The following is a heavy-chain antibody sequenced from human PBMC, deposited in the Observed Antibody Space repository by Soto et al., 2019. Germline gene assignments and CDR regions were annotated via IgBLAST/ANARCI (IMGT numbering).Heavy chain of an antibody. CDR1: GYTLTDLS. D-gene: IGHD4-4*01. CDR2: FDPEDGET. CDR3: ATVSKDNWFDP. V-gene: IGHV1-24*01. Sequence: ASVKVSCKVSGYTLTDLSMHWVRQAPGQGLEWMGGFDPEDGETIYAQKFQGRVTMTKDTSTDTAYMELSSLRSEDTAVYYCATVSKDNWFDPWGQGTLVTVSS. J-gene: IGHJ5*02.